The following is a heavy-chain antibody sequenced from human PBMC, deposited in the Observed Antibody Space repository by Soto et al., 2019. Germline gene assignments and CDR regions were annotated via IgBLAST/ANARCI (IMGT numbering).Heavy chain of an antibody. CDR1: GGSISSYY. CDR3: ARGTRLEWLSEYFDY. J-gene: IGHJ4*02. CDR2: IYYSGST. D-gene: IGHD3-3*01. Sequence: SETLSLTCTVSGGSISSYYWSWMRQPPGKGLEWIGYIYYSGSTNYNPSLKSRVTISVDTSKNQFSLKLSSVTAADTAVYYCARGTRLEWLSEYFDYWGQGTLVTVSS. V-gene: IGHV4-59*01.